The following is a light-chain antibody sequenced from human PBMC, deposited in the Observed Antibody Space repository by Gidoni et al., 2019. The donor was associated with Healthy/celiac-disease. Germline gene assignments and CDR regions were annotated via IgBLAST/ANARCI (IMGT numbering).Light chain of an antibody. CDR3: AAWDDSLGEVV. J-gene: IGLJ2*01. CDR2: RNN. CDR1: SSNIGSNY. Sequence: QSVLTQPPSASGTPGQRVTISCSGSSSNIGSNYVYWYQQLPGTAPKLLIYRNNQRPSGVPDRFSGSKSGTSASLAISGLRSEDEADYYCAAWDDSLGEVVFGGGTKLTVL. V-gene: IGLV1-47*01.